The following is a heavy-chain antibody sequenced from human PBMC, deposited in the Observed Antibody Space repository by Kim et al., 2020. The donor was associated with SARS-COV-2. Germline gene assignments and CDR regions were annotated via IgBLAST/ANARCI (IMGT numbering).Heavy chain of an antibody. D-gene: IGHD6-13*01. Sequence: GESLKISCKGFGYNFPAYWIAWVRQMPGKGLEWMGVIYPGDSHTIYSPSFQGQVTISVDKSISTAYLQWSSLKASDTAMYYCARLSSGSRSWYGRFDVWGQGSLVTVSS. J-gene: IGHJ5*02. V-gene: IGHV5-51*01. CDR3: ARLSSGSRSWYGRFDV. CDR1: GYNFPAYW. CDR2: IYPGDSHT.